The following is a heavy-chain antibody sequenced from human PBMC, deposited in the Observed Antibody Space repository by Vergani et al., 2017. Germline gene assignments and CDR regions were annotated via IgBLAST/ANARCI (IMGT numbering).Heavy chain of an antibody. D-gene: IGHD1-1*01. CDR1: GFTFSDYY. CDR3: ATKSCGTPGCQIGYFRE. CDR2: ISSSGSTI. Sequence: QVQLVESGGNLVKPGGSLRLSCAASGFTFSDYYMTWIRQAPGKGLEWISYISSSGSTIYYADSVKGRFTISRDNAKNSLYLQMNSLRAEDTAVYYCATKSCGTPGCQIGYFREWGQGTLVTVSS. V-gene: IGHV3-11*01. J-gene: IGHJ1*01.